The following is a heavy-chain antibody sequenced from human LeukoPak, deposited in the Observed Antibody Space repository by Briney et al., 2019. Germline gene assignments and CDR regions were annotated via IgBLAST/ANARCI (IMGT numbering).Heavy chain of an antibody. Sequence: GGSLRLSFAASGSTFSSYAVSWVRQAPGKGLEWVSAISGSGGSTYYADSVKGRFTISRDNSKNTLYLQMNSLRAEDTAVYYCAKVYHYGSGSYYTEYYFDYWGQGTLVTVSS. V-gene: IGHV3-23*01. D-gene: IGHD3-10*01. CDR1: GSTFSSYA. CDR3: AKVYHYGSGSYYTEYYFDY. J-gene: IGHJ4*02. CDR2: ISGSGGST.